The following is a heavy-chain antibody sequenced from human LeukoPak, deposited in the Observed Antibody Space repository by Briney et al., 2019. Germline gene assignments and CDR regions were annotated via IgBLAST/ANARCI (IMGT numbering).Heavy chain of an antibody. CDR2: IKSKNDGGTT. CDR1: GYTFSHVW. J-gene: IGHJ4*02. CDR3: TTTAPWISIDY. D-gene: IGHD2-2*03. Sequence: GGSLRLSCEVSGYTFSHVWMTWVRQAPGKGLEWVGHIKSKNDGGTTDYAAPVKGRFTISRDDLKNTLYLQMNSLKTEDTAMYYCTTTAPWISIDYWGQGTLVTVSS. V-gene: IGHV3-15*01.